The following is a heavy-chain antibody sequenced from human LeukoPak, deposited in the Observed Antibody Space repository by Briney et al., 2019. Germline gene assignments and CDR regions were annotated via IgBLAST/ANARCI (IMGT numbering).Heavy chain of an antibody. V-gene: IGHV1-18*01. CDR1: GYTFTSYG. D-gene: IGHD2-2*01. Sequence: GASVKVSCKASGYTFTSYGISWVRQAPGQGLEWMGWISAYDGNTNYAQKLQGRVTMTTDTSTSTAYMELSSLRSEDTAVYYCATARKKNTPIVVVPAASPTIRTGDFDYWGQGTLVTVSS. J-gene: IGHJ4*02. CDR3: ATARKKNTPIVVVPAASPTIRTGDFDY. CDR2: ISAYDGNT.